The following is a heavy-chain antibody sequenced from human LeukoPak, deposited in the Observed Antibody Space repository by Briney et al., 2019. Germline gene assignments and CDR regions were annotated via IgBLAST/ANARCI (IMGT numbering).Heavy chain of an antibody. J-gene: IGHJ3*02. Sequence: GGSLRLSCAASGFTFDDYSMSWVRQAPGNGLEWVSGINWNGGSTGYADCVKGRFTISRDKAKNSLYMQMNSLRAENTALYYCARDLSYYYDSSEGDDAFDIWGQGTMVTVSS. V-gene: IGHV3-20*04. CDR3: ARDLSYYYDSSEGDDAFDI. CDR2: INWNGGST. D-gene: IGHD3-22*01. CDR1: GFTFDDYS.